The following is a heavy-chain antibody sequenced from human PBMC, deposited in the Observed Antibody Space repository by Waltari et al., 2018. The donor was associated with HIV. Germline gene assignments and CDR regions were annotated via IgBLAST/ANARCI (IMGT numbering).Heavy chain of an antibody. CDR3: VALRTVTGTIDK. Sequence: QLQLQESGPALVKPSETLSLTCTVSTGYITQSYYLGWVRQFPGTGLGWIGSIYSNGVSHYAPSLKSRVALSVDMSKNQFSLTLTAVTAADTSRYFCVALRTVTGTIDKWGQGTLVTVS. D-gene: IGHD6-19*01. CDR2: IYSNGVS. V-gene: IGHV4-39*01. CDR1: TGYITQSYY. J-gene: IGHJ4*02.